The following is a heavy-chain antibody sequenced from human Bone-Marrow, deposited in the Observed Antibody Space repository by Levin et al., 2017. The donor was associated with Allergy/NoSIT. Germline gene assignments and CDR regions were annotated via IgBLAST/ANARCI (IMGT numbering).Heavy chain of an antibody. J-gene: IGHJ2*01. Sequence: AGGSLRLSCVVSGLSVTSSSMSWVRHTPGKGLEWVSSKDISGTTYYADSVRGRLTIARDPSKNMLFLQLNNLRPEATAVYYCTKSPAARPSYFDLWGRGTLVTVSS. D-gene: IGHD6-6*01. CDR1: GLSVTSSS. CDR3: TKSPAARPSYFDL. CDR2: KDISGTT. V-gene: IGHV3-53*01.